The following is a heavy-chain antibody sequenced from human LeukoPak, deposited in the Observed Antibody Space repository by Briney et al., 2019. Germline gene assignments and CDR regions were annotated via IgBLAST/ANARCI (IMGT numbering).Heavy chain of an antibody. Sequence: GGSLRLSCAASGFTFSDYYMGWVRQAPGKGLEWVSSISRAGDRTYYEDSVKGRFTISRDNSRNTMYLQMNSLRAEDTAVYYCARGESFAFDVWGQGTMVTVSS. CDR2: ISRAGDRT. J-gene: IGHJ3*01. CDR3: ARGESFAFDV. V-gene: IGHV3-23*01. CDR1: GFTFSDYY.